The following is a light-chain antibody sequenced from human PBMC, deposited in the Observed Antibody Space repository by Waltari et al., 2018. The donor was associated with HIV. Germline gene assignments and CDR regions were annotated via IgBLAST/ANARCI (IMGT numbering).Light chain of an antibody. V-gene: IGLV3-25*03. CDR3: QSADSSGTYPRV. CDR2: KDS. CDR1: ALPKQY. J-gene: IGLJ3*02. Sequence: SYELTHPPSVSVSPGQTARITCSGDALPKQYAYWYQQKPGQAPVLVIYKDSERPSGIPERFSGSSSGTTVTLTISGVQAEDEADYYCQSADSSGTYPRVFGGGTKLTVL.